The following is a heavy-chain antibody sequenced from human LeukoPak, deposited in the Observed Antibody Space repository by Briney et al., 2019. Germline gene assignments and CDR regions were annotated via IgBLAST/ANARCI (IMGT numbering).Heavy chain of an antibody. V-gene: IGHV3-53*01. Sequence: GGSLRLSCAASGFTVSSNFMSWVRQAPGKGLEWVSVIFGGGSTYYADSVKGRFTISRDNSKNTLYLQMNSLRAEDTAVYYCANPSVAAARGYWGQGTLVTVSS. CDR3: ANPSVAAARGY. CDR1: GFTVSSNF. D-gene: IGHD6-13*01. J-gene: IGHJ4*02. CDR2: IFGGGST.